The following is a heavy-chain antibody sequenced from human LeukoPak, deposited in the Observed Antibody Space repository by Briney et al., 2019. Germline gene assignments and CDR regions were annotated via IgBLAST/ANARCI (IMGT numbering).Heavy chain of an antibody. CDR1: GYTLTSYD. V-gene: IGHV1-8*01. CDR2: MNPNSGRT. CDR3: TRETSSRYFDY. J-gene: IGHJ4*02. Sequence: ASAKVSCKASGYTLTSYDINWVRQATGQGLEWTGWMNPNSGRTGYAQNFQGRITITRNTSISTAYMELSSLRSEDTAVYYCTRETSSRYFDYWGQGTLVTVSS.